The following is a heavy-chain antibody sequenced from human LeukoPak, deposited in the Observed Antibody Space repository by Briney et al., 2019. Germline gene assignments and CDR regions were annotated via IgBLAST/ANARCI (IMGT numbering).Heavy chain of an antibody. J-gene: IGHJ6*03. CDR2: INPNSGGT. Sequence: GASVKVSCKASGYTFTGYYMHWVRQAPGQGLEWMGWINPNSGGTNYAQKFQGRVTMTRDTSISTAYMELSRLRSDDTAVYYCARGPLYYYGSGSYGIYYYYYMDVWGKGTTVTISS. D-gene: IGHD3-10*01. CDR3: ARGPLYYYGSGSYGIYYYYYMDV. V-gene: IGHV1-2*02. CDR1: GYTFTGYY.